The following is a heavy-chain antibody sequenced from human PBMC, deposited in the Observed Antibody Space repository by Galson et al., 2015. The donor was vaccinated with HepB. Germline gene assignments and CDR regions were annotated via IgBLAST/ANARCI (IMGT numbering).Heavy chain of an antibody. V-gene: IGHV3-30*04. J-gene: IGHJ4*02. CDR1: SYA. CDR3: VRDMTEGFGELLLMAADY. CDR2: ISEYGSKK. Sequence: SYALHWVRQAPGKGLEWVALISEYGSKKYADSVKGRFTISRENSKNTLYLQMNSLRVEDTAVYYCVRDMTEGFGELLLMAADYWGQGTLVTVSS. D-gene: IGHD3-10*01.